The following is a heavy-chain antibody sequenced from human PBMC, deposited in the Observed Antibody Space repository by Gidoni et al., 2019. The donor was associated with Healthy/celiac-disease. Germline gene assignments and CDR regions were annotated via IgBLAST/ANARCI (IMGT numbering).Heavy chain of an antibody. CDR1: GYSFTRYA. Sequence: QVQLVQPGPAVTKPGASVTVSCKASGYSFTRYAMHWVRQAPGQRLEWMGRIHAGNGNTKYSQKFQGRVTITRDTSASTAYMALSSLRSDDTAVYSCARMLLEWLPQLGYYYYGMDVWGQGTTVTVSS. D-gene: IGHD3-3*01. V-gene: IGHV1-3*01. CDR2: IHAGNGNT. CDR3: ARMLLEWLPQLGYYYYGMDV. J-gene: IGHJ6*02.